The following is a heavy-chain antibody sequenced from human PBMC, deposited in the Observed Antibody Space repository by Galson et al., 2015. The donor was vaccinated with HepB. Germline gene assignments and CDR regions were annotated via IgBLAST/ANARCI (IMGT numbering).Heavy chain of an antibody. J-gene: IGHJ4*02. Sequence: SLRLSCAASGFTFNNCAMNWVRQAPGKGLELVSTISGSGGDTYYTDSVKGRFTISRDNSKNTLYLQMNSLRAEDTAVYYCAKKGYSYGSPFDYWGQGTLATVSS. CDR3: AKKGYSYGSPFDY. D-gene: IGHD5-18*01. CDR2: ISGSGGDT. CDR1: GFTFNNCA. V-gene: IGHV3-23*01.